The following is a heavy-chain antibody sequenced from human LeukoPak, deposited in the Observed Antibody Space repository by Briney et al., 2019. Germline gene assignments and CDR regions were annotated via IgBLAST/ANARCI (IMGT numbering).Heavy chain of an antibody. CDR3: ARAPQWLIRYYFDH. CDR1: GYTFTSYD. D-gene: IGHD6-19*01. V-gene: IGHV1-8*01. CDR2: MNPNSGNT. Sequence: ASVKVSCKASGYTFTSYDINWVRQATGQGLEWMGWMNPNSGNTGYAQKFQGRVTMTRNTSISTAYMELSSLRSEDTAVYYCARAPQWLIRYYFDHWGQGTLVTVSS. J-gene: IGHJ4*02.